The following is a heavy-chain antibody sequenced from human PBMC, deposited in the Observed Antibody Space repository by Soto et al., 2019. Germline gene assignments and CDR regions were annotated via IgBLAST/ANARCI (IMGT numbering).Heavy chain of an antibody. CDR2: ISSSSSYI. V-gene: IGHV3-21*01. CDR1: GFTFSSYG. D-gene: IGHD4-17*01. J-gene: IGHJ6*02. CDR3: ARAPTTGFTADYGMDV. Sequence: GGSLRLSCAASGFTFSSYGMNWVRQAPGKGLEWVSSISSSSSYIYYADSVKGRFTISRDNAKNSLYLQMNSLRAEDTAVYYCARAPTTGFTADYGMDVWGQGTTVTVSS.